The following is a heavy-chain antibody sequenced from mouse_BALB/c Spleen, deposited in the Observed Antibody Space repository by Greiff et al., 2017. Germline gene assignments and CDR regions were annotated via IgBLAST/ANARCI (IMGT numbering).Heavy chain of an antibody. Sequence: EVKLEESGGGLVKLGGSLKLSCAASGFTFSSYYMSWVRQTPEKRLELVAAINSNGGSTYYPDTVKGRFTISRDNAKNTLYLQMSSLKSEDTALYYCARDGYDAWFAYWGQGTLVTVSA. D-gene: IGHD2-3*01. CDR2: INSNGGST. J-gene: IGHJ3*01. CDR1: GFTFSSYY. V-gene: IGHV5-6-2*01. CDR3: ARDGYDAWFAY.